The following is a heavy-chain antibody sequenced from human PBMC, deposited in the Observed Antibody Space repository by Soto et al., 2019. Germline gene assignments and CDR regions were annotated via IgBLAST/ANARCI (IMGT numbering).Heavy chain of an antibody. CDR3: ARYLVLVYCSGGSCYSAAWFDP. J-gene: IGHJ5*02. D-gene: IGHD2-15*01. V-gene: IGHV1-18*01. Sequence: ASVKVSCKASGYTFTSYGISWVRQAPGQGLEWMGWISAYNGNTNYAQKLQGRVTMTTDTSTSTAYMELRSLRSDDTAVYYCARYLVLVYCSGGSCYSAAWFDPWGQGTLVTVSS. CDR1: GYTFTSYG. CDR2: ISAYNGNT.